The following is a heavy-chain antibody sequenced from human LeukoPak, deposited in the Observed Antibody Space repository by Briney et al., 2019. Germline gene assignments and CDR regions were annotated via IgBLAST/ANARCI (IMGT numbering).Heavy chain of an antibody. Sequence: GGSLRLSCAASGFTFSSYSMNWVRQAPGKGLEWVSSISSSSRYIYCADSVKGRFTISRDNAKNSLYLQMNSLRAEDTAVYYCARGGVGVAASPLDCWGQGTLVTVSS. J-gene: IGHJ4*02. CDR3: ARGGVGVAASPLDC. V-gene: IGHV3-21*01. D-gene: IGHD6-19*01. CDR2: ISSSSRYI. CDR1: GFTFSSYS.